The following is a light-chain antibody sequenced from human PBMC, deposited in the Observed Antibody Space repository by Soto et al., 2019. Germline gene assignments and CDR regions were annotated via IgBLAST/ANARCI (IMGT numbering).Light chain of an antibody. CDR3: SSYGGTNIFYV. J-gene: IGLJ1*01. CDR2: EVN. CDR1: SSDIGGYNF. Sequence: QSALTQPPSASGSPGQSVTISCTGTSSDIGGYNFVSWYQQHPGKAPKLIIYEVNKRPSGVPDRFSGSKSGNTASLTVSGLQAEDEAAYFCSSYGGTNIFYVFGSGTKFTVL. V-gene: IGLV2-8*01.